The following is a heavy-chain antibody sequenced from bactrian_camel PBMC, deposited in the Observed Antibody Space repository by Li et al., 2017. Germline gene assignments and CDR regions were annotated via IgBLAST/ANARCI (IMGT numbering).Heavy chain of an antibody. CDR2: IYSSGNT. J-gene: IGHJ4*01. Sequence: HVQLVESGGGSVQTGGSLRLSCTSSQYTSSTNCMVWFRQAPGQEREPVAAIYSSGNTYVANAVKGRFTISKDNVKTTLYLEMNSARLGDTGMYICAADPSGGSWPRYEYNFWGQGTQVTVS. CDR3: AADPSGGSWPRYEYNF. CDR1: QYTSSTNC. V-gene: IGHV3S53*01. D-gene: IGHD6*01.